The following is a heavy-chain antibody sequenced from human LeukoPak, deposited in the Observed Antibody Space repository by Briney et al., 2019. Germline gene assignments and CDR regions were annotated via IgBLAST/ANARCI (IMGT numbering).Heavy chain of an antibody. J-gene: IGHJ5*02. CDR1: GGSISSYL. Sequence: PSETLSLTCTVSGGSISSYLWSWIRPPAGKGLEWIGRIYTSGSTNYNPSLKSRVTMSVDTSKNQFSLKLSSVTAADTAVYYCARVEPTYYYDSSGKTSWFDPWGQGTLVTVSS. CDR3: ARVEPTYYYDSSGKTSWFDP. V-gene: IGHV4-4*07. CDR2: IYTSGST. D-gene: IGHD3-22*01.